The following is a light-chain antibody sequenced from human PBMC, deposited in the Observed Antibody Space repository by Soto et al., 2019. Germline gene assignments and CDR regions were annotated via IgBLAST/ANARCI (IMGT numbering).Light chain of an antibody. Sequence: QSVLTQPASVSGSPGQSITISCTGTSGDIGSYNRVSWYQQHPGKAPKLIIYEVTDQPSGVSNRFSGSKSGNTASLTISGLQAEDEAEYYCSSYTNINTRACVFGTGTKVTV. CDR2: EVT. V-gene: IGLV2-14*01. CDR1: SGDIGSYNR. J-gene: IGLJ1*01. CDR3: SSYTNINTRACV.